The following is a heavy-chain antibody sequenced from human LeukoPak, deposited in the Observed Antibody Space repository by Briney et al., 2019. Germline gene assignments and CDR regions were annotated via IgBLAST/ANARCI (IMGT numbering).Heavy chain of an antibody. D-gene: IGHD6-6*01. CDR2: IIPIFGTA. CDR1: GGTFSSYA. V-gene: IGHV1-69*05. CDR3: ARTPSSSSSPGYFDY. J-gene: IGHJ4*02. Sequence: ASVKVSCKASGGTFSSYAISWVRQAPGQGLEWMGGIIPIFGTANYAQKFQGRVTITTDESTSTAYMELSSLRSEDTAVYYCARTPSSSSSPGYFDYWGQGTLVTVSS.